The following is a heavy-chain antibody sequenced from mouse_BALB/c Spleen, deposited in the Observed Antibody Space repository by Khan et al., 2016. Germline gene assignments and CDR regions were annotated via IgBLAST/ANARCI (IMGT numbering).Heavy chain of an antibody. J-gene: IGHJ3*01. CDR3: AREGLRRGFAY. V-gene: IGHV5-4*02. CDR1: GFTFSDYY. D-gene: IGHD2-4*01. CDR2: ISDGGSYT. Sequence: EVELVESGGGLVKPGGSLKLSCAASGFTFSDYYMYWVRQTPEKRLEWVATISDGGSYTYYPDSVKGRFTISRDNAKNNLHLQMSSVKSEDTAMYYCAREGLRRGFAYWGQGTLVTVSA.